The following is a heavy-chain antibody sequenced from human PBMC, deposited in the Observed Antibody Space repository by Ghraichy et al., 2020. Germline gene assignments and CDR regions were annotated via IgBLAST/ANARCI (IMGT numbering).Heavy chain of an antibody. CDR2: IYHSGST. V-gene: IGHV4-30-2*01. Sequence: SETLSLTCAVSGGSISSGGYSWSWIRQPPGKGLEWIGYIYHSGSTYYNPSLKSRVTISVDRSKNQFSLKLSSVTAADTAVYYCARAPSNTIFGVVKWGGAFDIWGQGTMVTVSS. CDR1: GGSISSGGYS. CDR3: ARAPSNTIFGVVKWGGAFDI. D-gene: IGHD3-3*01. J-gene: IGHJ3*02.